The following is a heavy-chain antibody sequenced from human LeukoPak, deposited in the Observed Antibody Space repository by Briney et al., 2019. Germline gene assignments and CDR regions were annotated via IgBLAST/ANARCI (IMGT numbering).Heavy chain of an antibody. V-gene: IGHV3-7*03. CDR1: GFTFSSYW. Sequence: PGGSLRLFCAASGFTFSSYWMSWVRQAPGKGLEWVANIKQDGSEKYYVDSVKGRFTISRDNAKNSLYLQMNSLRAEDTAVYYCARDGYDWFGELLYSFDYWGQGTLVTVSS. CDR3: ARDGYDWFGELLYSFDY. CDR2: IKQDGSEK. J-gene: IGHJ4*02. D-gene: IGHD3-10*01.